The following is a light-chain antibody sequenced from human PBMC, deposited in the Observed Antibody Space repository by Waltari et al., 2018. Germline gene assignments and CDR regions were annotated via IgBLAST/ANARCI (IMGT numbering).Light chain of an antibody. Sequence: QSVLTQPPSASGTPGQRVTISCSGSSSNLGSNTVNWYQQPPGTAPKPLIYSNNQRPSGVPDRFSGSKSGTSASLAISGLQSEDEADYYCAAWDDSLNVLFGGGTKLTVL. J-gene: IGLJ2*01. V-gene: IGLV1-44*01. CDR2: SNN. CDR3: AAWDDSLNVL. CDR1: SSNLGSNT.